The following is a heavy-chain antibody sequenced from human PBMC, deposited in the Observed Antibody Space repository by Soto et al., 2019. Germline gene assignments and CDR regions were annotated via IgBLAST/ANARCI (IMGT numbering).Heavy chain of an antibody. V-gene: IGHV3-23*01. CDR3: GKGLSIAAAGTFDY. Sequence: PGGSLRLSCAASGFTFASYAMSWVRQGPGKGLECVSGISGSGGNTYNADSVKGRFTISRDNSQNTLYLDMISLRAEDTAVYYWGKGLSIAAAGTFDYRGQGTLVTVS. CDR1: GFTFASYA. D-gene: IGHD6-13*01. J-gene: IGHJ4*02. CDR2: ISGSGGNT.